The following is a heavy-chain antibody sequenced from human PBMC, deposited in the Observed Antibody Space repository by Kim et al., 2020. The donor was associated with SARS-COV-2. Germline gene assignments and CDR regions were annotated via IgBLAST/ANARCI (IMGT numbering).Heavy chain of an antibody. CDR3: ARALVGATVGY. V-gene: IGHV3-48*03. Sequence: GGSLRLSCAASGFTFSSYEMNWVRQAPGKGLEWVSYISSSGSTIYYADSVKGRFTISRDNAKNSLYLQMNSLRAEDTAVYYCARALVGATVGYWGQGTLVTVSS. D-gene: IGHD1-26*01. CDR1: GFTFSSYE. CDR2: ISSSGSTI. J-gene: IGHJ4*02.